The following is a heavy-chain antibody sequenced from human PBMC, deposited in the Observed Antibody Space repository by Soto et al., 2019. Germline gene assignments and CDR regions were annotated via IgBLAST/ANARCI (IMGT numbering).Heavy chain of an antibody. CDR1: GGTFSSYA. J-gene: IGHJ4*02. D-gene: IGHD3-22*01. CDR2: IIAIFGTA. V-gene: IGHV1-69*05. CDR3: ARSYRLDSSGYYYDY. Sequence: QVQLVQSGAEVKKPGSSVKVSCKASGGTFSSYAISWVRQAPGQGLEWMGGIIAIFGTAKYAQKFQGRVTRTPDESTSTAYIELSSLRSEDTAVYYCARSYRLDSSGYYYDYWGQGTLVTVSS.